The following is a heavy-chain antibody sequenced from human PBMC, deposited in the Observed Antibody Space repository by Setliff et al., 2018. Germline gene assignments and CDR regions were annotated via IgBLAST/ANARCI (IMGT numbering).Heavy chain of an antibody. Sequence: GGSLRLSCAASGFTFSDYYMSWIRQPPGKGLEWVSYISNSGSTIYYADSVKGRFTISRDNAKNSLYLQMNSLRAEDTAVYYCARNDYGDYYFDYWGQGTLVTVSS. D-gene: IGHD4-17*01. V-gene: IGHV3-11*04. J-gene: IGHJ4*02. CDR2: ISNSGSTI. CDR3: ARNDYGDYYFDY. CDR1: GFTFSDYY.